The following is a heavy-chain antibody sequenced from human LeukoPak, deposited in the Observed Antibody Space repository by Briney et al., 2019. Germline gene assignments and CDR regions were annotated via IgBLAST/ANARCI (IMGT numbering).Heavy chain of an antibody. CDR3: ARALAHRH. Sequence: PSETLSLTCAVYGGSFSDYYWSWIRQLPGKGLQWIGEINHSGSTNYSPSLKSRVTISVDTSKNQFSLKLSSMTAADTAVYYCARALAHRHWGQGTLVILSS. J-gene: IGHJ4*02. D-gene: IGHD3-16*02. CDR1: GGSFSDYY. V-gene: IGHV4-34*01. CDR2: INHSGST.